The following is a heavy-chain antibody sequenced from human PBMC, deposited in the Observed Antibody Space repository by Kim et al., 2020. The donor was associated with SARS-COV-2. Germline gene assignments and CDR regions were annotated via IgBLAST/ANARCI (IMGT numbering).Heavy chain of an antibody. V-gene: IGHV1-8*01. J-gene: IGHJ6*02. CDR3: ASSSGGTIYYYYGMDL. CDR2: MNPNSGNT. CDR1: GYTFTNYD. Sequence: ASVKVSCKASGYTFTNYDINWVRQATGQGLEWMGWMNPNSGNTGYAQKFEGRVTMTRNTSISTVYMALGSLRSEDTAVYYCASSSGGTIYYYYGMDLWGQGATVTVSS. D-gene: IGHD2-15*01.